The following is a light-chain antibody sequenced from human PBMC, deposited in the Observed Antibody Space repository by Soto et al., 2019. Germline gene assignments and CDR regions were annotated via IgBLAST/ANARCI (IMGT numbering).Light chain of an antibody. Sequence: QSALNQPASVSGSPGQSITISCTGTSSDVGGYNSVSWYQQHPGKAPKLMIYDVSNRPSGVSSRFSGSKSGNTASLTISGLQAEDEADYYCSSYTSSSTPWVFGGGTKLTVL. J-gene: IGLJ2*01. CDR2: DVS. CDR3: SSYTSSSTPWV. V-gene: IGLV2-14*01. CDR1: SSDVGGYNS.